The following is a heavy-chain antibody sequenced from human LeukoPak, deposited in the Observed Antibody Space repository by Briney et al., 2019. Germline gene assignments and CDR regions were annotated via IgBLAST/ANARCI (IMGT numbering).Heavy chain of an antibody. Sequence: ASVKVSCKASGYTFTNYYMHWVRQAPGQGLEWMGWINPNSGGTNYAQKFQGRVTMTRDTSISTAYMELSRLRSDDTAVYYCARVVYEVATIMGGGIFDIWGQGTMVTVSS. CDR2: INPNSGGT. CDR1: GYTFTNYY. CDR3: ARVVYEVATIMGGGIFDI. J-gene: IGHJ3*02. V-gene: IGHV1-2*02. D-gene: IGHD5-12*01.